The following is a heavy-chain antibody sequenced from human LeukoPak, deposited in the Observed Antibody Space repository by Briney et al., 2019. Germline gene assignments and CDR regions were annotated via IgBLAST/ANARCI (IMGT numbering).Heavy chain of an antibody. CDR2: ISRSGTTI. CDR1: GFTFSSYE. J-gene: IGHJ4*02. CDR3: ARDWGTRRDFDY. Sequence: GGSLRFSCAASGFTFSSYEINWVRQAAGKGLEWVSYISRSGTTIYYADSVKGRFTISRDNAKNSLYLQMNSLRAEDTAVYYCARDWGTRRDFDYWGQGTLVTVSS. D-gene: IGHD3-16*01. V-gene: IGHV3-48*03.